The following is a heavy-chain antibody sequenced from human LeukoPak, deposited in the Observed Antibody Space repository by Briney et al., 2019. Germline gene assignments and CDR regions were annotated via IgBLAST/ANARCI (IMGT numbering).Heavy chain of an antibody. V-gene: IGHV1-18*01. CDR1: GYTFTRFG. J-gene: IGHJ4*02. CDR2: ISTNNANT. Sequence: ASVKVSCKASGYTFTRFGISWVRQAPGQGLEWMGWISTNNANTNYAQKLQGRVTMTTDTSTAIAYMELRSLRSDDTAVYYCARDGPNTIFGVVTAYYFDYWGLGTLVTVSS. D-gene: IGHD3-3*01. CDR3: ARDGPNTIFGVVTAYYFDY.